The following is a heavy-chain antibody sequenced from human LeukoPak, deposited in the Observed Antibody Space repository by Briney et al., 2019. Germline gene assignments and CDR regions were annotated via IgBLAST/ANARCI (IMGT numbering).Heavy chain of an antibody. CDR1: GYTFNSYY. J-gene: IGHJ4*02. V-gene: IGHV1-2*02. CDR3: ARVTYHYDSSGYPDY. Sequence: ASVKVSCKASGYTFNSYYIHWVRQAPGQGLEWMGWINPNSGGTNYAQKFQGRVTMTRDTSISTACMELSRLRSDDTAVYYCARVTYHYDSSGYPDYWGQGTLVTVSS. CDR2: INPNSGGT. D-gene: IGHD3-22*01.